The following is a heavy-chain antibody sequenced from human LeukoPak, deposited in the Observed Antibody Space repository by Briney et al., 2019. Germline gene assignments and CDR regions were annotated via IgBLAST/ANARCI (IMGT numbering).Heavy chain of an antibody. Sequence: ASVKVSCKASGYTFIGYYIHWVRQAPGQGLEWTGWVNPNTGGTNYAQKFQGRVTMTRDTSISTAYMELSSLRSEDTAVYYCARGGLYGDYLDYWGQGTLVTVSS. D-gene: IGHD4-17*01. CDR1: GYTFIGYY. CDR2: VNPNTGGT. CDR3: ARGGLYGDYLDY. V-gene: IGHV1-2*02. J-gene: IGHJ4*02.